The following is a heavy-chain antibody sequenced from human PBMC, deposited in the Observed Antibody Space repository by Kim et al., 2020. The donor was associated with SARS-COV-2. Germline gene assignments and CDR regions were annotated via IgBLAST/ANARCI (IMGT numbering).Heavy chain of an antibody. D-gene: IGHD2-21*01. CDR1: GFIFTNFD. CDR2: INGGGTPT. V-gene: IGHV3-23*01. J-gene: IGHJ4*02. CDR3: ARCGVARPLDY. Sequence: GGSLRLSCTASGFIFTNFDMTWVRQAPGEGLEWVSDINGGGTPTYHADSVKGRFTISRDNSRNTLYLQMNSLRGDDTAVYYCARCGVARPLDYWGPGSLV.